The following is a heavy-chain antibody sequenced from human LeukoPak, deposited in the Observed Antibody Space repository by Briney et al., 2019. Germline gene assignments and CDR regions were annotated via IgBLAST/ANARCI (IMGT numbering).Heavy chain of an antibody. CDR2: ISGSGSST. CDR3: TKGWGSSSFDI. CDR1: GFTFSSYA. Sequence: GGSLRLSCAASGFTFSSYAMGWVCQAPGKGLEWVSAISGSGSSTYYADSMKGRFTVSRDNSKNTLYLQINILRAEDTAVYYCTKGWGSSSFDIWGQGTMVTVSS. D-gene: IGHD7-27*01. V-gene: IGHV3-23*01. J-gene: IGHJ3*02.